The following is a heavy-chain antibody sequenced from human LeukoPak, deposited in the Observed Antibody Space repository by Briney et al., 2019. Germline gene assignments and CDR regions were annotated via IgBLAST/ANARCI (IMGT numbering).Heavy chain of an antibody. CDR2: IWYDGSNK. CDR1: GFTFSSYG. CDR3: ARTAKDYAVGSDYMDV. J-gene: IGHJ6*03. Sequence: GRSLRLFCAASGFTFSSYGMHWVRQAPGKGLEWVAVIWYDGSNKYYADSVKGRFTISRDNSKNTLYLQMNSLRAEDTAVYYCARTAKDYAVGSDYMDVWGKGTTVTVSS. V-gene: IGHV3-33*01. D-gene: IGHD3-16*01.